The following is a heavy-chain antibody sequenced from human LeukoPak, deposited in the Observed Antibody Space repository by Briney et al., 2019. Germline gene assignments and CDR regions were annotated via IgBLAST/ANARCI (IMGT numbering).Heavy chain of an antibody. CDR2: ISSSGGST. J-gene: IGHJ4*02. Sequence: GGSLRLSCAASGFTFSSCAMSWVRQAPGKGLEWVSAISSSGGSTYYAGSVKGRFTISRDNSKNTLYLQMNSLRAEDTAVYYCAKGTYSSSPRDYWGQGTLVTVSS. V-gene: IGHV3-23*01. CDR1: GFTFSSCA. CDR3: AKGTYSSSPRDY. D-gene: IGHD6-6*01.